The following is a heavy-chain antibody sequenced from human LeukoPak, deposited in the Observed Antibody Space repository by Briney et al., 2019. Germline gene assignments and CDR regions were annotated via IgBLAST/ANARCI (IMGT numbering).Heavy chain of an antibody. CDR3: TRDRDTAMVDDAFDI. D-gene: IGHD5-18*01. J-gene: IGHJ3*02. Sequence: ASVKVSCKASGYTLTGYYMHWVRQAPGQGLEWMGRINPNSGGTNYAQKFQGRVTMTRDTSISTAYMELSRLRSDDTAVYYCTRDRDTAMVDDAFDIWGQGTMVTVSS. CDR2: INPNSGGT. V-gene: IGHV1-2*06. CDR1: GYTLTGYY.